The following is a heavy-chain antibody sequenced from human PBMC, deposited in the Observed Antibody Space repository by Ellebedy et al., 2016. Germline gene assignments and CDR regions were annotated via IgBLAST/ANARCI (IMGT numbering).Heavy chain of an antibody. D-gene: IGHD6-19*01. V-gene: IGHV3-30-3*01. Sequence: GGSLRLSCAASGFTFSSYAMHWVRQAPGKGLEWVAVISYDGSNKYYADSVKGRFTISRDNSKNTLYLQMNSLRAEDTAVYYCARDPGQWLVPGQRDAFDIWGQGTMVTVSS. J-gene: IGHJ3*02. CDR1: GFTFSSYA. CDR3: ARDPGQWLVPGQRDAFDI. CDR2: ISYDGSNK.